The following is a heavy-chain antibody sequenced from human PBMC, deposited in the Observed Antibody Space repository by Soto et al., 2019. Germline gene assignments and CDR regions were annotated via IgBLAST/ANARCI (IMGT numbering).Heavy chain of an antibody. D-gene: IGHD4-17*01. CDR2: IYYSGST. CDR1: GGSISSYY. CDR3: ARRYGGAFDI. V-gene: IGHV4-59*08. J-gene: IGHJ3*02. Sequence: QVQLQESGPGLVKPSETLSLTCTVSGGSISSYYWCWIRQPPGKGLEWIGYIYYSGSTNYNPSLKSRVTITVDTSKNQFSLKLSSVTAADSAVYYCARRYGGAFDIWGQGTMVTVSS.